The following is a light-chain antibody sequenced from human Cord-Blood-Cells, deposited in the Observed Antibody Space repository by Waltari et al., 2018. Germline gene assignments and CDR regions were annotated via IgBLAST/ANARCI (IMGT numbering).Light chain of an antibody. CDR1: TSDVVVYNY. CDR2: DVS. V-gene: IGLV2-11*01. Sequence: QFAITQPSSVSGFPGPSVPFPCNGHTSDVVVYNYVSWYQQHPGKAPKLMIYDVSKRPSGVPDRFSGSKSGNTAALTISGLQAEDEADYYCCSYAGSYPWVFGGGTKLTVL. CDR3: CSYAGSYPWV. J-gene: IGLJ3*02.